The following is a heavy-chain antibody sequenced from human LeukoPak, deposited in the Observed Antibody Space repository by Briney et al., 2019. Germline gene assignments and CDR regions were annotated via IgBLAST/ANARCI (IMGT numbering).Heavy chain of an antibody. J-gene: IGHJ4*02. D-gene: IGHD4-17*01. CDR3: ARGGEVSTVTSEYDY. V-gene: IGHV4-34*01. Sequence: SETLSLTCAVYGGSFSGYYWSWIRQPPGKGLEWIGEINHSGSTNYNPSLKSRVTTSIDTSKNQFSLKLSSVTAADTAVYYCARGGEVSTVTSEYDYWGQGILVTVSS. CDR1: GGSFSGYY. CDR2: INHSGST.